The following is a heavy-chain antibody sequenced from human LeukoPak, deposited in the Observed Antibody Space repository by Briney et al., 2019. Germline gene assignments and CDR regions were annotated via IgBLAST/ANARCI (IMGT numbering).Heavy chain of an antibody. Sequence: GGSLRLSCAVSGFTSTPYSMTWVRQAPGKGLDWVSSIDGGVGGSTYYADSVKGRFTISRDNSKNTIYLQMSSLRAEDTAVYYCAREHTAMVRNDAFDIWGQGTMVTVSS. CDR3: AREHTAMVRNDAFDI. V-gene: IGHV3-23*01. J-gene: IGHJ3*02. CDR2: IDGGVGGST. D-gene: IGHD5-18*01. CDR1: GFTSTPYS.